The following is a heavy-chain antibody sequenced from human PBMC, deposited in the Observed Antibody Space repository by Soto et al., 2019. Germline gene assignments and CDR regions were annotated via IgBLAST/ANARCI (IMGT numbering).Heavy chain of an antibody. J-gene: IGHJ3*02. CDR3: ARHNWNDDAFDI. CDR2: MNPNSGNT. Sequence: ASVKVSCKASGYSFTSYDINWVRQATGQGLEWMGWMNPNSGNTGYAQKFQGRVTMTRNTSISTAYMELSSLRSEDTAVYYCARHNWNDDAFDIWGQGTMVTVSS. CDR1: GYSFTSYD. V-gene: IGHV1-8*01. D-gene: IGHD1-20*01.